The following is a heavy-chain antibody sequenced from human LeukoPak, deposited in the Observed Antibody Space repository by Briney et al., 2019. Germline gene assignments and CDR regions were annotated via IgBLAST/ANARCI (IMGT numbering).Heavy chain of an antibody. D-gene: IGHD3-3*01. CDR3: ARDQRWSALKSFDY. Sequence: SETLSLTCTVSGGSISSSSYYWGWIRQPPGKGLEWIGYIYYSGSTYYNPSLKSRVTISVDTSKNQFSLKLSSVTAADTAVYYCARDQRWSALKSFDYWGQGTLVTVSS. CDR2: IYYSGST. J-gene: IGHJ4*02. CDR1: GGSISSSSYY. V-gene: IGHV4-30-4*08.